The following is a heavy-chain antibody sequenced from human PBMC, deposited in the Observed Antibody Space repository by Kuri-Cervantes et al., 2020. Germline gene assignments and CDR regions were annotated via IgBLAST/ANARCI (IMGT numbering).Heavy chain of an antibody. D-gene: IGHD1-14*01. J-gene: IGHJ5*02. CDR2: IRSKANSYAT. V-gene: IGHV3-73*01. CDR3: VRGGRGISTT. CDR1: GFSFSGSA. Sequence: GGSLRPSCAASGFSFSGSAMHWVRQASGKGLEWVGRIRSKANSYATAYAASVKGRFTISRHDSKNTLSLQMSRLRIEDAAVYYCVRGGRGISTTWGQGSRVTVSS.